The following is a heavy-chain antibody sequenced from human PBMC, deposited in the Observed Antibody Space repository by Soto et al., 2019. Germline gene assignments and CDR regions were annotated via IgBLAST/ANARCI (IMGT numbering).Heavy chain of an antibody. CDR1: GYTFTKYA. CDR2: INAANGNT. D-gene: IGHD3-22*01. CDR3: ARGTADYYDSSGPGNNYFDY. Sequence: ASVKVSCKASGYTFTKYAIHWVRQAPGQRLERMGWINAANGNTKYSQKFQGRATITRDTSASTAYMELSSLRSEDTAVYYCARGTADYYDSSGPGNNYFDYWGQGTLVTVSS. V-gene: IGHV1-3*01. J-gene: IGHJ4*02.